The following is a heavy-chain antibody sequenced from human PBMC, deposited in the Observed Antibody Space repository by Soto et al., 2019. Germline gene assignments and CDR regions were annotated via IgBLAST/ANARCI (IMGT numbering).Heavy chain of an antibody. CDR1: GFSFSDYY. D-gene: IGHD3-10*01. CDR2: SSNSGTFS. V-gene: IGHV3-11*05. J-gene: IGHJ4*02. Sequence: PGGSLRLSCAVSGFSFSDYYISWIRQAPGKGLEWISYSSNSGTFSRYADSVKGRFSTSRDNTKNLLYLQMNSLRAEVTAVYYCAKEIAMVRGVITNDYFDYWGQGTLVTVSS. CDR3: AKEIAMVRGVITNDYFDY.